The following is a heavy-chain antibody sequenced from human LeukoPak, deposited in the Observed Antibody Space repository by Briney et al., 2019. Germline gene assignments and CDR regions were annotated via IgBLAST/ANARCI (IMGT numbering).Heavy chain of an antibody. V-gene: IGHV4-59*01. J-gene: IGHJ4*02. Sequence: SETLSLTCTVSGGSISSYYWSWIRQPPGKGLEWIGYIYYSGNTNYNPSLKSRVTISVDTSKNQFSLKLSSVTAADTAVYYCARDAGGYGTFDYWGQGTLVTVSS. CDR2: IYYSGNT. D-gene: IGHD5-12*01. CDR1: GGSISSYY. CDR3: ARDAGGYGTFDY.